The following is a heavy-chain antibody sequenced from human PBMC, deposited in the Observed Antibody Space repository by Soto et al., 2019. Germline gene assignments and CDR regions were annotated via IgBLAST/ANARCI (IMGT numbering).Heavy chain of an antibody. J-gene: IGHJ4*02. V-gene: IGHV3-33*01. D-gene: IGHD6-19*01. CDR3: ASELGVGSVAGILRL. CDR1: GFTFSSYG. CDR2: IWYDGSNK. Sequence: GGSLRLSCAASGFTFSSYGMHWVRQAPGKGLEWVAVIWYDGSNKYYADSVKGRFTISRDNSKNTFDLQMNSLRAEDTAVYYCASELGVGSVAGILRLWGQGTLVTVSS.